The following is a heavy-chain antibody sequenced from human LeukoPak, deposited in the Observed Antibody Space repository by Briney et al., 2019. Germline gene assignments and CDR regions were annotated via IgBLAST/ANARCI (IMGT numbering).Heavy chain of an antibody. CDR2: ISWNSGSR. Sequence: GGSLRLSCAASGFTFSSYAMHWVRQAPGKGLEWVSGISWNSGSRGYADSVKGRFTISRDNAKNSLYLQMNSLRAEDTALYYCTKDSRGYNYGRYDYWGQGTLVTVSS. CDR1: GFTFSSYA. D-gene: IGHD5-18*01. V-gene: IGHV3-9*01. CDR3: TKDSRGYNYGRYDY. J-gene: IGHJ4*02.